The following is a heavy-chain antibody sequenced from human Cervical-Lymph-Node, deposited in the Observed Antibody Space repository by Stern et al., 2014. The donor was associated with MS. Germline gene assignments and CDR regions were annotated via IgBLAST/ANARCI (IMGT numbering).Heavy chain of an antibody. CDR1: GDTFDRLA. CDR2: ITPVADST. V-gene: IGHV1-69*06. D-gene: IGHD5-24*01. Sequence: VQLVESGAEVKNPGSSVKVSCKSSGDTFDRLAISWVRQAPGQGLEWMGRITPVADSTKYAQKFQDRVTITADKSTRTAYMELSSLTSKDTAVYYCARPLMAVLSEPPLAFGGPGPLVP. CDR3: ARPLMAVLSEPPLAF. J-gene: IGHJ1*01.